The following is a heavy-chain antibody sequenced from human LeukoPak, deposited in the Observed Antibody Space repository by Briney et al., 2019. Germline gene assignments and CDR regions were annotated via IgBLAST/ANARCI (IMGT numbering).Heavy chain of an antibody. CDR3: ARVGNYDILTGYYTNFDY. CDR2: IIAYNGNT. CDR1: GYTFTSYG. Sequence: GASVKVSCKASGYTFTSYGISWVRQAPGQGLEGMGWIIAYNGNTNYAQKLQGRVTMTTDTSTSTAYMELRSLRSDDTAVYYCARVGNYDILTGYYTNFDYWGQGTLVTVSS. V-gene: IGHV1-18*01. J-gene: IGHJ4*02. D-gene: IGHD3-9*01.